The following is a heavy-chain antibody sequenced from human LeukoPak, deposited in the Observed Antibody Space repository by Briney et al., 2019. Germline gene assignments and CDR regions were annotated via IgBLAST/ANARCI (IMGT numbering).Heavy chain of an antibody. D-gene: IGHD4-23*01. CDR3: AKVLAYGGNSVFQH. J-gene: IGHJ1*01. CDR1: GFAFSTYW. Sequence: GGSLRLSCAASGFAFSTYWMHWVRQAPGKGLVWVSHIKSDGSITTYADSVKGRFTVSRDSAKNTLYLQMNSLRVEDTAVYYCAKVLAYGGNSVFQHWGQGTLVTVSS. V-gene: IGHV3-74*01. CDR2: IKSDGSIT.